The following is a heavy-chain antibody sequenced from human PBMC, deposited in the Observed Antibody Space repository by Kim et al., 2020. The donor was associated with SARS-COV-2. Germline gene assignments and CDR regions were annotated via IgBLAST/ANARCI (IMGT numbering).Heavy chain of an antibody. V-gene: IGHV4-39*01. J-gene: IGHJ6*02. Sequence: SETLSLTCTVSGGSISSSSYYWGWIRQPPGKGLEWIGSIYYSGSTYYNPSLKSRVTISVDTSKNQFFLKLSSVTAADTAVYYCASSDYSNYPSYGMDVWGQGTKVTV. CDR2: IYYSGST. CDR3: ASSDYSNYPSYGMDV. CDR1: GGSISSSSYY. D-gene: IGHD4-4*01.